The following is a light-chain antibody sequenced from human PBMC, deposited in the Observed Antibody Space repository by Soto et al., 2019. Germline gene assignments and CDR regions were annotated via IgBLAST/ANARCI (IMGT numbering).Light chain of an antibody. V-gene: IGLV2-8*01. CDR1: NTDIGGYNS. CDR2: GGT. J-gene: IGLJ2*01. Sequence: QSALTQPPSASGSPGQSVTISCTGTNTDIGGYNSVSWYQHSPGKAPKLILYGGTNRPSGVPRRFSGSKSGNTASLTVSGLQAEDEGDYYCSSYAGNHILAFGGGTKLTVL. CDR3: SSYAGNHILA.